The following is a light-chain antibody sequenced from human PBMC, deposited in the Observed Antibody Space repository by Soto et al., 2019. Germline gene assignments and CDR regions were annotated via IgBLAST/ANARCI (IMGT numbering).Light chain of an antibody. V-gene: IGKV1-27*01. CDR1: QGITNY. J-gene: IGKJ4*01. CDR2: ATS. Sequence: DIQLTQSPSSLSASVGDRVTITCRASQGITNYLAWYRQKPGKVPNLLIYATSTLQSGVPSRFSGSSSGTDFTLTISSLQPEDVATYYCQKYYNAPLTFGGGTKVEI. CDR3: QKYYNAPLT.